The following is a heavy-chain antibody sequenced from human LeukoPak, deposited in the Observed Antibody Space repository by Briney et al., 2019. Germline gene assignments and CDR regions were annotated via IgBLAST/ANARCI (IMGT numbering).Heavy chain of an antibody. CDR3: ARGRPRVPAATGGYFDY. CDR2: INHSGST. D-gene: IGHD2-2*01. CDR1: GGSFSGYY. V-gene: IGHV4-34*01. J-gene: IGHJ4*02. Sequence: SETLSLTCAVYGGSFSGYYWSWIRQPPGKGLEWIGEINHSGSTNYNPSLKSRVTISVDTSKNQFSLKLSSVTAADTAVYYCARGRPRVPAATGGYFDYWGQGTLVTVSS.